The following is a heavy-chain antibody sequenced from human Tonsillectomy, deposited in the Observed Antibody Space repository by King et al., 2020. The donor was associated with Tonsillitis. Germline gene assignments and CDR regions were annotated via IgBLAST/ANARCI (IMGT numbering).Heavy chain of an antibody. CDR2: IFSNDEK. J-gene: IGHJ5*02. CDR3: ERILAAAAHDNWFDP. CDR1: GFSLSNARMG. V-gene: IGHV2-26*01. Sequence: VTLKESGPVLVKPTETLTLTCTVSGFSLSNARMGVSWIRQPPGKALEWLAHIFSNDEKSYSTSLKSRLTISKDTSKSQVVLTMTNMDPVDTATYYCERILAAAAHDNWFDPWGQGTLVTVSS. D-gene: IGHD6-13*01.